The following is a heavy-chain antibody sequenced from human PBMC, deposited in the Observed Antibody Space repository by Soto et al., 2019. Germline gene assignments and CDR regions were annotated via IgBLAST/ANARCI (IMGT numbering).Heavy chain of an antibody. D-gene: IGHD5-18*01. CDR1: GYTFTSYG. CDR2: ISAYNGNT. Sequence: SVKVSCKASGYTFTSYGISWVRQAPGQGLEWMGWISAYNGNTNYAQKLQGRVTMTTDTSTSTAYMELRSLRSDYTAVYYCAREGLDTARVTKDAFDIWGQGTMVTVSS. CDR3: AREGLDTARVTKDAFDI. V-gene: IGHV1-18*04. J-gene: IGHJ3*02.